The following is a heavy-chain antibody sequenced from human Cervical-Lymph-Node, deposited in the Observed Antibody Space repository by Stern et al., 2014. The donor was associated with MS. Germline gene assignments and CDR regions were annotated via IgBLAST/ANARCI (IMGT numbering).Heavy chain of an antibody. D-gene: IGHD2-2*01. CDR1: GNTFTTFA. Sequence: QLVQSGSELKKPGASVKVSCKPPGNTFTTFAMNWGRQPPGQGLEWMGWINTNTGNPTYAQGFTGRFVFSLDSSVSTAFLQISSLKAEDTAVYYCARGSEEAGMPYWGQGSLVTVSS. CDR3: ARGSEEAGMPY. CDR2: INTNTGNP. J-gene: IGHJ4*02. V-gene: IGHV7-4-1*02.